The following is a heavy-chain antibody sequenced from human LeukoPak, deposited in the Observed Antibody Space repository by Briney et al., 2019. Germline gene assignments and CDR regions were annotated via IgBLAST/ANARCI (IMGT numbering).Heavy chain of an antibody. Sequence: ASVKVSCKASGYTFTSYDINWVRQAAGQGLEWMGWMNPNSGNTGYAQKFQGRVTMTRNTSISTAYMELSSLRSEDTAVYYCARGWGITMFERNFDYWGQGTLVTVSS. D-gene: IGHD3-10*02. J-gene: IGHJ4*02. CDR3: ARGWGITMFERNFDY. CDR1: GYTFTSYD. CDR2: MNPNSGNT. V-gene: IGHV1-8*01.